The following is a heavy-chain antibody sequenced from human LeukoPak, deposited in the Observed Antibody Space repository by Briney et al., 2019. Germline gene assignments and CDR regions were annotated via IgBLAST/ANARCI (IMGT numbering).Heavy chain of an antibody. D-gene: IGHD4-23*01. CDR1: GYAFTGYY. CDR3: AREKYDGKSWDS. J-gene: IGHJ4*02. V-gene: IGHV1-2*06. CDR2: INPNSGGT. Sequence: ASVKVSCKASGYAFTGYYIHWVRQAPGQGLEWMGRINPNSGGTNYAQNFQGRVTMTRDTSISTAYMELTRLRSDDTALYYCAREKYDGKSWDSWGQGTLVTVSS.